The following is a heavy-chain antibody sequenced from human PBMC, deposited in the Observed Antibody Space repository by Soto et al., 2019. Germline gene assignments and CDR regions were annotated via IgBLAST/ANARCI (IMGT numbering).Heavy chain of an antibody. J-gene: IGHJ6*02. CDR3: ATRTDYYYGSGSLGGMDV. CDR1: GGSISSGSYY. D-gene: IGHD3-10*01. Sequence: QVQLQESGPGLVKPLQTLSLTCTVSGGSISSGSYYWSWIRQLPGKGLEWIGYIYYSGSTYYNPSLQSRVTISVDTSKNQFSLKLNSVTAADTAVYYCATRTDYYYGSGSLGGMDVWGQGTTVTVSS. CDR2: IYYSGST. V-gene: IGHV4-31*03.